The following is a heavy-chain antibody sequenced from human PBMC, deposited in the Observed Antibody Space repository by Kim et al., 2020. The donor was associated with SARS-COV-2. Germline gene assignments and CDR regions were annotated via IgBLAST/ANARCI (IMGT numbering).Heavy chain of an antibody. CDR2: INHSGST. V-gene: IGHV4-34*01. J-gene: IGHJ3*02. Sequence: SETLSLTCAVYGGSFSGYYWSWIRQPPGKGLEWIGEINHSGSTNYNPSLKSRVTISVDTSKNQFSLKLSSVTAADTAVYYCARGQAGRWSDIWGQGTMVTVSS. D-gene: IGHD1-1*01. CDR3: ARGQAGRWSDI. CDR1: GGSFSGYY.